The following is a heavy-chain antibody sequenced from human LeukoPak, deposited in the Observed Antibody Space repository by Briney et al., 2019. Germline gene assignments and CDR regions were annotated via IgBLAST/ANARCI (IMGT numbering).Heavy chain of an antibody. J-gene: IGHJ4*02. D-gene: IGHD5-12*01. CDR3: ARVRSWGGYVRGFDY. V-gene: IGHV1-2*02. CDR2: INPNSGGT. Sequence: ASVKVSCKASGYTFTGYYMHWVRQAPGQGLEWMGWINPNSGGTNYAQKFQSRVTMTRDTSISTAYMELSRLRSDDTAVYYCARVRSWGGYVRGFDYWGQGTLVTVSS. CDR1: GYTFTGYY.